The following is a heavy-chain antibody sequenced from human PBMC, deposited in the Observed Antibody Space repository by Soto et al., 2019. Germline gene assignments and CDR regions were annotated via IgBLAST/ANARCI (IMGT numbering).Heavy chain of an antibody. D-gene: IGHD3-9*01. CDR3: AKVGVGYFDWLPSFGMDV. V-gene: IGHV4-39*01. Sequence: PSETLSLTCTVSGGSISSSSYYWGWIRQPPGKGLEWIGSIYYSGSTYYNPSLKSRVTISVDTSKNQFSLKLSSVTAADTAVYYCAKVGVGYFDWLPSFGMDVWGQGTPVTVSS. J-gene: IGHJ6*02. CDR2: IYYSGST. CDR1: GGSISSSSYY.